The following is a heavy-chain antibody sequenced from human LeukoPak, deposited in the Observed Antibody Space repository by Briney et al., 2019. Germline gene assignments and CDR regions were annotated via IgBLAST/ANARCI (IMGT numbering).Heavy chain of an antibody. CDR2: ISSSSSYI. V-gene: IGHV3-21*01. CDR1: GFTFSSYS. CDR3: AKGVGRYCSSTSCHLRY. J-gene: IGHJ4*02. D-gene: IGHD2-2*01. Sequence: PGGSLRLSCAASGFTFSSYSMNWVRQAPGKGLEWVSSISSSSSYIYYADSVKGRFTISRDNSKNTLYLQMNSLRAEDTAVYYCAKGVGRYCSSTSCHLRYWGQGTLVTVPS.